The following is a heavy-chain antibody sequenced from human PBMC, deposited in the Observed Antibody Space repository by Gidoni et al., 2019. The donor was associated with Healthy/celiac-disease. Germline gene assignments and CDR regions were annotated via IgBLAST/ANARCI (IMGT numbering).Heavy chain of an antibody. J-gene: IGHJ5*02. Sequence: EVQLVESGGGLVQPGGSLRLSCAASGFTFSSYWMSWVRKAPGKGLEWVANIKQDGSEKYYVDSVKGRFTISRDNAKNSLYLQMNSRRAEDTAVYYCARGYFPTYDYVWGSYRYNGNWFDPWGQGTLVTVSS. CDR2: IKQDGSEK. CDR3: ARGYFPTYDYVWGSYRYNGNWFDP. D-gene: IGHD3-16*02. CDR1: GFTFSSYW. V-gene: IGHV3-7*01.